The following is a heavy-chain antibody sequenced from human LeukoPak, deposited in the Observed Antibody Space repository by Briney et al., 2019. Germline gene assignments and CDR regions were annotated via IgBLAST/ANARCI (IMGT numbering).Heavy chain of an antibody. CDR1: GFTFSRYS. Sequence: GGSLRLSCAASGFTFSRYSMNWVRQAPGKGLEWVSSISSSSSYIYYADSVKGRFTISRDNAKNSLYLQMNSLRAEDTAVYYCARTTTGTDYYMDVWGKGTTVTVSS. CDR2: ISSSSSYI. V-gene: IGHV3-21*01. D-gene: IGHD1-1*01. CDR3: ARTTTGTDYYMDV. J-gene: IGHJ6*03.